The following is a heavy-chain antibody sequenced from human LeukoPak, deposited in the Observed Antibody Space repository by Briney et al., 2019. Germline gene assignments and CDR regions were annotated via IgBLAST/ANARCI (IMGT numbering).Heavy chain of an antibody. D-gene: IGHD2-2*01. CDR3: AREGVLGYCSSTSCPHAFDI. CDR2: IYYSGST. V-gene: IGHV4-59*01. Sequence: SETLSLACTVSGDSMTNYYWSWIRQPPGKGLEWIGYIYYSGSTNYNPSLKSRVTISVDTSKNQFSLKLSSVTAADTAVYYCAREGVLGYCSSTSCPHAFDIWGQGTMVTVSS. CDR1: GDSMTNYY. J-gene: IGHJ3*02.